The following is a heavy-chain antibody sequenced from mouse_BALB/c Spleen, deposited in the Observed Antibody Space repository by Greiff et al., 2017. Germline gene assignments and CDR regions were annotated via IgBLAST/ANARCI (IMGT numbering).Heavy chain of an antibody. J-gene: IGHJ4*01. CDR3: ARDYNAMDY. CDR2: IWWNDDK. D-gene: IGHD2-12*01. CDR1: GFSLSTSGMS. V-gene: IGHV8-11*01. Sequence: ESGPGILQPSQTLSLTCSFSGFSLSTSGMSVGWIRQPSGKGLEWLAHIWWNDDKYYNPALKSRLTISKDTSNNQVFLKIASVVTADTATYYCARDYNAMDYWGQGTSVTVSS.